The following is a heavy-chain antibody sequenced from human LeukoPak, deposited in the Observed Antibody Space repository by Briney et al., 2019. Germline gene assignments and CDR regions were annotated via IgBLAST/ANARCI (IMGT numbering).Heavy chain of an antibody. CDR3: ARATVTTFNWFDP. CDR2: IIPMFGTA. CDR1: GGTFSNYA. Sequence: ASVKVSCKASGGTFSNYAISWVRQAPGQGLEWMGGIIPMFGTAKYAQKFQGRVTITADESTSTHYMELSSLRSEDTAIYYCARATVTTFNWFDPWGQGTLVTVSS. D-gene: IGHD4-17*01. V-gene: IGHV1-69*13. J-gene: IGHJ5*02.